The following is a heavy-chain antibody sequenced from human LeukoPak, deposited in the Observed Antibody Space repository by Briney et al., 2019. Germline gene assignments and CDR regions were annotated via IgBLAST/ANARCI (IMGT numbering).Heavy chain of an antibody. V-gene: IGHV3-21*06. CDR1: GFGLSSYN. D-gene: IGHD3-10*02. Sequence: RGSLRLSCAASGFGLSSYNMNWVRQAPGMGLEWVSYISSNSEHVFYGDSVQGRFTISRDNAENSLFLQMNSLRAEDTAVYYCAELGITMIGGVWGKGTTVTISS. CDR3: AELGITMIGGV. CDR2: ISSNSEHV. J-gene: IGHJ6*04.